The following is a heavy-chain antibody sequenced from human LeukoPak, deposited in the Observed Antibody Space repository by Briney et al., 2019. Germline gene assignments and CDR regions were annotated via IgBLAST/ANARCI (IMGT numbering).Heavy chain of an antibody. CDR3: ARSVHGLVPAVKITYFDY. CDR2: INHSGST. CDR1: GGSISSGGYY. V-gene: IGHV4-30-2*01. J-gene: IGHJ4*02. Sequence: SQTLSLTCSVSGGSISSGGYYWSWLRQPPGKGLEWNGEINHSGSTNYNPSLKRRVTISVDTSKNQFSLKLSPVTAADTAVYYCARSVHGLVPAVKITYFDYWGQGTLVTVSS. D-gene: IGHD2-2*01.